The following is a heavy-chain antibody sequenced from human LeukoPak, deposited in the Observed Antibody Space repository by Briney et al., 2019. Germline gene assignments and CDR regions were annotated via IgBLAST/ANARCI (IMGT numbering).Heavy chain of an antibody. J-gene: IGHJ4*02. CDR1: GFTFSSYA. CDR2: ISSSSSYI. D-gene: IGHD6-19*01. V-gene: IGHV3-21*01. Sequence: GGSLRLSCAASGFTFSSYAMSWVRQAPGKGLEWVSTISSSSSYIYYADSVKGRFTISRDNAKNSLYLQMNSLRAEDTAVYYCARGGVYSSGWYVDYWGQGTLVTVSS. CDR3: ARGGVYSSGWYVDY.